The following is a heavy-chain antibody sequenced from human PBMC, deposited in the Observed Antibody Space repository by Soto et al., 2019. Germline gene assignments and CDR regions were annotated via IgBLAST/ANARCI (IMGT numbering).Heavy chain of an antibody. V-gene: IGHV1-18*01. CDR1: GHTFSSYG. D-gene: IGHD2-15*01. Sequence: QVQLVQSGAEVVKPGASVRVSCKTSGHTFSSYGFTWVRQAPGQGLEWMGWISAYNGNTNYAQKFQGRVTVTTDTSTSTAYMELGSLRSDDTAVYYCARALYCSGGSCYFDHWGQGTLVSVSS. J-gene: IGHJ4*02. CDR3: ARALYCSGGSCYFDH. CDR2: ISAYNGNT.